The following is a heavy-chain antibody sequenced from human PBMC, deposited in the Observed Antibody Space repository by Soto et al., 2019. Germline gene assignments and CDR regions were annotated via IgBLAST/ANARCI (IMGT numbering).Heavy chain of an antibody. CDR1: GFTFSSYA. V-gene: IGHV3-23*01. D-gene: IGHD3-3*01. J-gene: IGHJ3*02. CDR2: ISGSGGST. Sequence: GGSLRLSCAASGFTFSSYAMSWVRQAPGKGLEWVSAISGSGGSTYYADSVKGRFTISRDNSKNTLYLQMNSLRAEDTAVYYCAKVGLKSGNSDFSSFLDAFDIWGQGTMVTVSS. CDR3: AKVGLKSGNSDFSSFLDAFDI.